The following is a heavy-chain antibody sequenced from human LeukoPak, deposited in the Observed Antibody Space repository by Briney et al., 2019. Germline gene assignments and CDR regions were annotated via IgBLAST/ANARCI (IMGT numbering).Heavy chain of an antibody. D-gene: IGHD1-26*01. J-gene: IGHJ4*02. CDR1: GFTFSSYA. CDR2: ISGSGGST. V-gene: IGHV3-23*01. Sequence: PGGSLRLSCAASGFTFSSYAMSWVRQAPGKGLEWVSAISGSGGSTCYADSVKGRFTISRDNSKNTLYLQMNSLKAEDTAVYYCARVLGGSYHFDYWGQGTLVTVSS. CDR3: ARVLGGSYHFDY.